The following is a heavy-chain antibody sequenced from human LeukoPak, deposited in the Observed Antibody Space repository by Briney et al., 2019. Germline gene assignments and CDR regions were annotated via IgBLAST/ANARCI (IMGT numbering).Heavy chain of an antibody. CDR3: AKDRGPYIGIDNNWFDP. D-gene: IGHD1-26*01. V-gene: IGHV3-23*01. CDR1: GFTFNIYA. Sequence: GGSLRLSCVASGFTFNIYAMNWVRQPPGKGLEWVSAISGSGDSTYYADSVKGRFTIARDNSKNTLYLHMNSLTAADTAVYYCAKDRGPYIGIDNNWFDPWGQGTLVSVSS. J-gene: IGHJ5*02. CDR2: ISGSGDST.